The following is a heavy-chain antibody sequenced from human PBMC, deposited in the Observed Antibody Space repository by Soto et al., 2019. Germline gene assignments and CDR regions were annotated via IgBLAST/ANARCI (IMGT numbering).Heavy chain of an antibody. J-gene: IGHJ4*02. D-gene: IGHD3-10*01. Sequence: GGSLRLSCAASGFTFSSYGMHWVRQAPGKGLEWVAVIWYDGSNKYYADSVKGRFTISRDNSKNTLYLQMNSLRAEDTAVYYCAREGVYGRVYYFDYWGQGTLVTVSS. CDR2: IWYDGSNK. V-gene: IGHV3-33*01. CDR1: GFTFSSYG. CDR3: AREGVYGRVYYFDY.